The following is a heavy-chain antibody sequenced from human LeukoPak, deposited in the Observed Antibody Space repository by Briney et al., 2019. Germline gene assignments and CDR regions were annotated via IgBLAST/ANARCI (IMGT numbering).Heavy chain of an antibody. Sequence: GGSLRLSCAASTFTFSSFGMHWVRQAPGKGLEWVAFIRYDGDNKHYADSVKGRFTISRDNSKNTLYLQMNSLRAEDTGVYYCAKGKRGYSYGATVEYWGQGTLVTVSS. CDR3: AKGKRGYSYGATVEY. D-gene: IGHD5-18*01. V-gene: IGHV3-30*02. CDR2: IRYDGDNK. CDR1: TFTFSSFG. J-gene: IGHJ4*02.